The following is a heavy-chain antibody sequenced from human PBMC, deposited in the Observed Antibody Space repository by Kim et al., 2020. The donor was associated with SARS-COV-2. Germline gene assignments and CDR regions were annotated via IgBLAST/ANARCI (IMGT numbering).Heavy chain of an antibody. CDR1: GGSFSGYC. Sequence: SETLSLTCAVYGGSFSGYCWTWIRQPGRKGGGGMGVVNHRGSNNYNPSLKSRVTISADTSKNQFSLKLSSVTAADTAVYYCARTPDYDILTGDYSDAFDIWGQGTMVTVSS. D-gene: IGHD3-9*01. V-gene: IGHV4-34*01. CDR3: ARTPDYDILTGDYSDAFDI. CDR2: VNHRGSN. J-gene: IGHJ3*02.